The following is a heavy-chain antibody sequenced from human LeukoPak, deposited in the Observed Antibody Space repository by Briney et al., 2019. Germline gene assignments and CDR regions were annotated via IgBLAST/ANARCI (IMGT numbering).Heavy chain of an antibody. Sequence: SVKVPCKASGGTFSSYAISWVRQAPGQGLEWMGRIIPILGIANYAQKFQGRGTITADKSTSTAYMELSSMRSEDTAVYYCAREGVTGGRLRNLDYWGQGTLVTVSS. V-gene: IGHV1-69*04. D-gene: IGHD7-27*01. CDR2: IIPILGIA. CDR3: AREGVTGGRLRNLDY. J-gene: IGHJ4*02. CDR1: GGTFSSYA.